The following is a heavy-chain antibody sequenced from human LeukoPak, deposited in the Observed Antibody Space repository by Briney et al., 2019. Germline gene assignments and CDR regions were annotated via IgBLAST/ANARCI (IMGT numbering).Heavy chain of an antibody. V-gene: IGHV1-69*13. Sequence: SVKVSCKASGGTFSSYAISWVRQPPGQGLEGMGGIIPIFGTANYAQKFQGRVTITADESTSTAYMELSSLRSEDTAVYYCASSSGYYYFGYWGQGTLVTVSS. J-gene: IGHJ4*02. CDR2: IIPIFGTA. CDR3: ASSSGYYYFGY. CDR1: GGTFSSYA. D-gene: IGHD3-22*01.